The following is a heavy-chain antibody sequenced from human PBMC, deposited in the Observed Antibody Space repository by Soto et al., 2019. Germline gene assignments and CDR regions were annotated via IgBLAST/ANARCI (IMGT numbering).Heavy chain of an antibody. V-gene: IGHV1-69*13. CDR3: VRPYYYESSGYYNAYFQH. Sequence: SVKVSCKASGGTFSSYAISWVRQAPGQGLEWMGGIIPIFGTANYAQKFQGRVTITADESTSTAYMELSSLRAEDTAMYYCVRPYYYESSGYYNAYFQHWGQGTLVTVSS. D-gene: IGHD3-22*01. J-gene: IGHJ1*01. CDR2: IIPIFGTA. CDR1: GGTFSSYA.